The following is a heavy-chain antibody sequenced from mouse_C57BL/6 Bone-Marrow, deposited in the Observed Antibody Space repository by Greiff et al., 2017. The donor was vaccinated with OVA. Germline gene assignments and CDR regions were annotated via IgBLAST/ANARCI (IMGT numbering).Heavy chain of an antibody. J-gene: IGHJ2*01. CDR3: ARLGRRYYFDY. CDR1: GYAFSSYW. V-gene: IGHV1-80*01. D-gene: IGHD4-1*01. CDR2: IYPGDGDT. Sequence: VQLQESGAELVKPGASVKISCKASGYAFSSYWMNWVKQRPGKGLEWIGQIYPGDGDTNYNGKFKGKATLTADKSSSTAYMQLSSLTSEDSAVYYCARLGRRYYFDYWGQGTTLTVSS.